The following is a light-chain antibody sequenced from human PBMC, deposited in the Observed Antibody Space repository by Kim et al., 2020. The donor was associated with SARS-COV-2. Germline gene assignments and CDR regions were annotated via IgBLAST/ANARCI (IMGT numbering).Light chain of an antibody. CDR2: GEN. J-gene: IGLJ3*02. Sequence: SSELTQDPAVSVALGHTVRITCQGDSLRNYYASWYQQMPGQAPVLVIYGENKRPSGIPDRFSGSTSRGTASLTITGAQAEDEADYFCNSRDSSGSHLMFGGGTQLTVL. CDR3: NSRDSSGSHLM. V-gene: IGLV3-19*01. CDR1: SLRNYY.